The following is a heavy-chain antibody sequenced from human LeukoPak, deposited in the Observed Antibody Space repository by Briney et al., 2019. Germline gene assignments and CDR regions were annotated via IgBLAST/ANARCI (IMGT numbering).Heavy chain of an antibody. J-gene: IGHJ1*01. CDR1: GGTFSSYT. D-gene: IGHD2-15*01. CDR3: ARSGYCSGGSCYSRHFQH. V-gene: IGHV1-69*02. CDR2: IIPILGIA. Sequence: SVKVSCKASGGTFSSYTISWVRQAPGQGLEWMGRIIPILGIANYAQKFQGRVTITADKSTSTAYMELSSLRSEDTAVYYCARSGYCSGGSCYSRHFQHWGQGTLVTVAS.